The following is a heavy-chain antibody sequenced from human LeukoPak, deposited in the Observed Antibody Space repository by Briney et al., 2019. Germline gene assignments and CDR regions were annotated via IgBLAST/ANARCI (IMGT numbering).Heavy chain of an antibody. CDR1: GGSISSYY. Sequence: PSETLSLTCTVSGGSISSYYWGWIRQPPGKGLEWIGYIYYRGSTDYNPPLKSRVTISVDTSKTQFSLKVTSVTAADTAVYYCARVHYYGSGSYDSGFDPWGQGTLVTVSS. D-gene: IGHD3-10*01. V-gene: IGHV4-59*01. J-gene: IGHJ5*02. CDR2: IYYRGST. CDR3: ARVHYYGSGSYDSGFDP.